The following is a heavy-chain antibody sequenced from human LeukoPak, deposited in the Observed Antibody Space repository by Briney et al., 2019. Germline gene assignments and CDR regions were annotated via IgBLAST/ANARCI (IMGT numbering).Heavy chain of an antibody. J-gene: IGHJ4*02. Sequence: SETLSLTRTVSGGSISNYWWSWIRQPPGKGLEWIGYVFDSGGTNYNPSLKSRVTISVDTSKKQFSLKLSSVTAADTAVYYCARGYSSNWNYFDYWGQGTLVTVSS. D-gene: IGHD6-13*01. CDR2: VFDSGGT. V-gene: IGHV4-59*01. CDR3: ARGYSSNWNYFDY. CDR1: GGSISNYW.